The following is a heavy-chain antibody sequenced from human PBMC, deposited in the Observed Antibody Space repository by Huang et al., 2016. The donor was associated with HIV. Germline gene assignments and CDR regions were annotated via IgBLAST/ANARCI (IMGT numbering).Heavy chain of an antibody. D-gene: IGHD4-17*01. CDR2: IYYGGKT. J-gene: IGHJ4*02. CDR3: ATTDGDGLFFY. V-gene: IGHV4-59*11. CDR1: GDSISSHY. Sequence: QMQLQESGPGLVKPSETLSLTCTVSGDSISSHYWSWIRQTPGQGLEWIGSIYYGGKTKYNPALKSRVTISVDTSKSHLSLKLGSVSAADTAVYYCATTDGDGLFFYWGQGTLVAVSS.